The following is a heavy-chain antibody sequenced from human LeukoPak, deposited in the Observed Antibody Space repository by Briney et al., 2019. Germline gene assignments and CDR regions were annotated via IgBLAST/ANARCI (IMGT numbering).Heavy chain of an antibody. CDR1: GFTFTTYT. Sequence: GGSLRLSCAASGFTFTTYTMHWVRQAPGKGLEWVAVISFDGTNKYYTDSVEGRFTISRDNSNNMMYLQMNSLRAEDSAVYYCVSDWDGYWGQGTLVTVSS. V-gene: IGHV3-30*03. CDR2: ISFDGTNK. CDR3: VSDWDGY. J-gene: IGHJ4*02. D-gene: IGHD1-26*01.